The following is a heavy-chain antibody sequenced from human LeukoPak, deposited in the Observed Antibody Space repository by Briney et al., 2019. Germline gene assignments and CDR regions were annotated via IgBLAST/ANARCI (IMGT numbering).Heavy chain of an antibody. J-gene: IGHJ6*03. D-gene: IGHD1-7*01. CDR3: ARELELPMAYMDV. V-gene: IGHV4-31*03. CDR2: IYYSGTT. CDR1: GGSISSGGYY. Sequence: SETLSLTCTVSGGSISSGGYYWSCIRQHPREGLEWIGSIYYSGTTYYNPSLKSRVTISVDTSKNQFSLKLSSVTAAHTAVYYCARELELPMAYMDVWGKGTTVSVSS.